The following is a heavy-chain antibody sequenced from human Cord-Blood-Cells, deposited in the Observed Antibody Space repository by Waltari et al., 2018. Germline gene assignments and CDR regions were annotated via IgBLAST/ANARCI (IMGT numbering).Heavy chain of an antibody. D-gene: IGHD6-13*01. CDR2: INPNSGGT. V-gene: IGHV1-2*04. Sequence: VPLVPSGAEGYKPRALGNGLCQAFRYNFTGQSQHLWRQAPGQGLEWMGWINPNSGGTNYAQKFQGWVTMTRDTSISTAYMELSRLRSDDTAVYYCARSGTANWFDPWGQGTLVTVSS. J-gene: IGHJ5*02. CDR3: ARSGTANWFDP. CDR1: RYNFTGQS.